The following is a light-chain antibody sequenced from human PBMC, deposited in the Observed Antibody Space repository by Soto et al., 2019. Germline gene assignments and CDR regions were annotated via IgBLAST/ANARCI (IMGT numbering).Light chain of an antibody. CDR1: QSVSSSY. CDR3: RQRYSWPGT. CDR2: GAS. J-gene: IGKJ5*01. V-gene: IGKV3D-20*02. Sequence: VWTQSPGNGALYGKGVATVSCRASQSVSSSYLAWYQQKPGQAPRLLIYGASSRATGIPDRLTGSVSGRACHPSLSGLETERLSVRYCRQRYSWPGTFGQGTRLEIK.